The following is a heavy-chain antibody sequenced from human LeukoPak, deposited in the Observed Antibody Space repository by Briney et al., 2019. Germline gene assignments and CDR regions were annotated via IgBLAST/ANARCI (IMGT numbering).Heavy chain of an antibody. Sequence: GSLRLSCAASGFTFSSYAMSWVRQAPGKGLEWVSAISGSGGSTYYADSVKGRFTNSRDNSKNTLYLQMNSLRAEDTAVYYCARALTGDDAFDIWGQGTMVTVSS. CDR2: ISGSGGST. CDR3: ARALTGDDAFDI. D-gene: IGHD7-27*01. V-gene: IGHV3-23*01. CDR1: GFTFSSYA. J-gene: IGHJ3*02.